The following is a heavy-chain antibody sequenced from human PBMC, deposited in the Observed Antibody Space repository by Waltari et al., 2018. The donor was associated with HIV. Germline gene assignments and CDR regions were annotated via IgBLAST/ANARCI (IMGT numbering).Heavy chain of an antibody. J-gene: IGHJ2*01. CDR1: GCTISSTDHY. Sequence: LQESGARRVTTEWNLSLTCIVSGCTISSTDHYWGWIRQLLGNAMEWLGSLFYSGNTPYRPSLKTRLTLSLDTAKNQLFLKLKSVTAADRATYYCARFHSRQLQLWGSWSTGFWYVDLWGRGALVTVSS. V-gene: IGHV4-39*01. CDR2: LFYSGNT. D-gene: IGHD3-3*01. CDR3: ARFHSRQLQLWGSWSTGFWYVDL.